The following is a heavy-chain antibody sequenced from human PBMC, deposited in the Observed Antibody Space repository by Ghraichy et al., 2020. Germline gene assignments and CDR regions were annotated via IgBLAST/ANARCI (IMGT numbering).Heavy chain of an antibody. CDR1: GFNFGIFA. V-gene: IGHV3-23*01. CDR3: AKDVTQDVLWDIDY. CDR2: IIGAVGT. J-gene: IGHJ4*02. Sequence: GGSLRLSCADSGFNFGIFAMSWVRQAPGKGLEWVSGIIGAVGTYYADSVRGRFIISRDNSKHTRFLQLNSLRAEDTAIYYCAKDVTQDVLWDIDYWGQGTLVTVSS. D-gene: IGHD1-26*01.